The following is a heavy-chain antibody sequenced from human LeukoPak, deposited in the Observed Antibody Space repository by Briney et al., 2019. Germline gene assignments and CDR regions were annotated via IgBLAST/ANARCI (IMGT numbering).Heavy chain of an antibody. CDR2: ISSSGSTI. CDR3: ARERFYSSGSYNNRIDN. Sequence: GGSLRLSCAASGFTFSSYEMNWVRQAPGKGLEWVSYISSSGSTIYYADSVKGRFTISRDNAKNSLYLQMNSLRAEDTAVYYCARERFYSSGSYNNRIDNWGQGTLVTVSS. V-gene: IGHV3-48*03. J-gene: IGHJ4*02. D-gene: IGHD3-10*01. CDR1: GFTFSSYE.